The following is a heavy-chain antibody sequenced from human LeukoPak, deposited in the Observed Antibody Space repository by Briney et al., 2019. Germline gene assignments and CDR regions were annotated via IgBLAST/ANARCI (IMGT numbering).Heavy chain of an antibody. Sequence: PGGSLRLSCAASGFTFSSYWMHWVRQAPGKGLVWVSRINSDGSSTSYADSVKGRFTISRDNAKNTLYLQMNSLRAEDTAVYYCARAGWELLGYYYYMDVWGKGTTVTISS. J-gene: IGHJ6*03. V-gene: IGHV3-74*01. CDR3: ARAGWELLGYYYYMDV. CDR2: INSDGSST. CDR1: GFTFSSYW. D-gene: IGHD1-26*01.